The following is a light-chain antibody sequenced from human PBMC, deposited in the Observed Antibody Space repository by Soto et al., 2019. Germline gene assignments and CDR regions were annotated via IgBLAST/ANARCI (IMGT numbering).Light chain of an antibody. V-gene: IGKV3-15*01. Sequence: EIVMTQSPATLSVSPGERATLSCRASQSVSSNFAWYQQKPGQAPRLLIYGASTRATGIPARFSGSGSETEFTLTISSLQSEEFAVYYCQQYNNWPPLTFGGGTKVEIK. J-gene: IGKJ4*01. CDR1: QSVSSN. CDR3: QQYNNWPPLT. CDR2: GAS.